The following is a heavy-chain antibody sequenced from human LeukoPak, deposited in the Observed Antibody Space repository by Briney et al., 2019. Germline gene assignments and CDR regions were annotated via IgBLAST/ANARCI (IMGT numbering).Heavy chain of an antibody. V-gene: IGHV1-69*06. CDR3: ATGSQNSSGWYGKYYYYYMDV. CDR2: IIRIFGTA. D-gene: IGHD6-19*01. Sequence: ASVKVSCKASGGTFSSYAISWVRQAPGQGLEWMGGIIRIFGTANYAQKFQGRVTITADKSTSTAYMELSSLRSEDTAVYYCATGSQNSSGWYGKYYYYYMDVWGKGTTVTVSS. J-gene: IGHJ6*03. CDR1: GGTFSSYA.